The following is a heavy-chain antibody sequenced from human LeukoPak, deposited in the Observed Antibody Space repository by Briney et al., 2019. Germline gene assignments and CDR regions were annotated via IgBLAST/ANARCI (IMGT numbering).Heavy chain of an antibody. CDR2: IYYSGST. D-gene: IGHD3-9*01. J-gene: IGHJ5*02. CDR3: VSRRVPTPLRYFDWLHNSENNWFDP. CDR1: GGSISSYY. V-gene: IGHV4-59*08. Sequence: SETLSLTCTVSGGSISSYYWSWIRQPPGKGLEWIGYIYYSGSTNYNPSLKSRVTISVDTSKNQFSLKLSSVTAADTAVYYCVSRRVPTPLRYFDWLHNSENNWFDPWGQGTLVTVSS.